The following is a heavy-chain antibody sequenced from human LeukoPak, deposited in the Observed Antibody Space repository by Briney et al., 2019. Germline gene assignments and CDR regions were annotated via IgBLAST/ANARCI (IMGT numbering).Heavy chain of an antibody. CDR1: GYTFTPYW. CDR2: IYAGDSDT. D-gene: IGHD3-10*01. CDR3: ARGGTMVRGGIYYFDY. Sequence: GESLKISCKGSGYTFTPYWIGWVRQMPGKGLEWMGIIYAGDSDTRYSPSFQGQVTFSADKSISTAYLQWSSLKASDTAMYYCARGGTMVRGGIYYFDYWGQGTLVTVSS. J-gene: IGHJ4*02. V-gene: IGHV5-51*01.